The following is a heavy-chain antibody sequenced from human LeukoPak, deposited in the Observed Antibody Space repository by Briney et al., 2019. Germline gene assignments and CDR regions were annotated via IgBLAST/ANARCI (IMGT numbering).Heavy chain of an antibody. J-gene: IGHJ5*02. D-gene: IGHD3-22*01. CDR1: DASINSAYYF. V-gene: IGHV4-30-4*08. CDR3: ARGDYNDGAGYLDH. CDR2: VSHTGTT. Sequence: SETLSLTCTVSDASINSAYYFWSWIRQRPGKGLEWIGYVSHTGTTSYNPSLKSRLSISVDTSKNQFSLKLSSVTAADTAVYYCARGDYNDGAGYLDHWGQGTLVPVSS.